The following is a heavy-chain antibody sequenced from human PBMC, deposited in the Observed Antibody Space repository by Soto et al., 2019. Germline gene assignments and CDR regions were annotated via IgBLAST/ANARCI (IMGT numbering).Heavy chain of an antibody. D-gene: IGHD2-15*01. Sequence: GESLKISRKGSGYSFTSYWIGWVRQMPGKGLEWMGIIYPGDSDTRYSPSFQGQVTISADKSISTAYLQWSSLKASDTAMYYCARLLLGYCSGGSCYQRGYYYYGMDVWGQGTTVTVSS. J-gene: IGHJ6*02. CDR1: GYSFTSYW. CDR3: ARLLLGYCSGGSCYQRGYYYYGMDV. V-gene: IGHV5-51*01. CDR2: IYPGDSDT.